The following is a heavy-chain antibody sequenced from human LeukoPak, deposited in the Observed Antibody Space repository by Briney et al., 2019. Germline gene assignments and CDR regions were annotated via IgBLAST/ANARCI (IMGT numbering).Heavy chain of an antibody. Sequence: PSQTLSLTCAVSGGSISSGGYSWSWIRQPPGKGLEWIGYIYHSGSTYYNPSLKSRVTISVDRSKNQFSLKLSSVTAADTAVYYSARAVVVTYYYGMDVWGQGTTVTVS. CDR1: GGSISSGGYS. CDR2: IYHSGST. CDR3: ARAVVVTYYYGMDV. D-gene: IGHD2-15*01. J-gene: IGHJ6*02. V-gene: IGHV4-30-2*01.